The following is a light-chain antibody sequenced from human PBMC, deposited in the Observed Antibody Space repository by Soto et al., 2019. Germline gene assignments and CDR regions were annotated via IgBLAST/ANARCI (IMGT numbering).Light chain of an antibody. CDR1: ERISDY. CDR2: TAS. Sequence: DIQMTQSPSSLSASVGDRVTISCRASERISDYLAWYQQKPGKAPKLLINTASSLRSGVPSRFSGGGSGTDFTLTIDSLQPEDFATYFCQQTNTAPWTFGQGTKVDIK. CDR3: QQTNTAPWT. V-gene: IGKV1-39*01. J-gene: IGKJ1*01.